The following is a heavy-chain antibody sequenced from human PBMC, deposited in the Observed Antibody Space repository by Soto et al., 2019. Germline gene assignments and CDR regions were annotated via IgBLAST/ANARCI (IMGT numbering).Heavy chain of an antibody. J-gene: IGHJ6*03. Sequence: SETLSLTCAVSSGSISSSNWWSWVRQPPGKGLGWIGEIYHGGSTNYNPSLKSRATISVDKSKNQCSLKLASVTAADTAVYYCARGVVVVPAAIHSHMDVWGKGTTVTVSS. CDR3: ARGVVVVPAAIHSHMDV. CDR2: IYHGGST. D-gene: IGHD2-2*01. V-gene: IGHV4-4*02. CDR1: SGSISSSNW.